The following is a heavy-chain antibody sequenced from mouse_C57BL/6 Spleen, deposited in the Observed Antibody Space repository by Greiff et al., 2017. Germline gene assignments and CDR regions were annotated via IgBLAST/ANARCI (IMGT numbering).Heavy chain of an antibody. V-gene: IGHV1-66*01. CDR3: ARNYYGSSRYFNV. CDR2: IYPGSGNT. J-gene: IGHJ1*03. Sequence: VQLQQSGPELVKPGASVKISCKASGYSFTSYYIHWVKQRPGQGLEWIGWIYPGSGNTKYNEKFKGKATLTADTSSSTAYMQLSSLTSEDSAVYYWARNYYGSSRYFNVWGTGTTVTVSS. CDR1: GYSFTSYY. D-gene: IGHD1-1*01.